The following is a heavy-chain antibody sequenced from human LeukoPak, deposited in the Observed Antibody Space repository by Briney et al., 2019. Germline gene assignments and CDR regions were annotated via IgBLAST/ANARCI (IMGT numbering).Heavy chain of an antibody. Sequence: SETLSLTCTVYGGSFSGYYWSWIRQPPGKGLEWIGEINHSGSTNYNPSLKSRVTISVDTSKNQFSLKLSSVTAADTAVYYCARGPPTTIFGVAPHGVSGWFDPWGQGTLVTVSS. D-gene: IGHD3-3*01. CDR2: INHSGST. CDR1: GGSFSGYY. J-gene: IGHJ5*02. CDR3: ARGPPTTIFGVAPHGVSGWFDP. V-gene: IGHV4-34*01.